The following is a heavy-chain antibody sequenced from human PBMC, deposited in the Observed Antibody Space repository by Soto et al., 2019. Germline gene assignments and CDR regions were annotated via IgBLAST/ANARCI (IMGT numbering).Heavy chain of an antibody. D-gene: IGHD3-22*01. CDR3: ARVEDSSGLPGGWFDP. CDR1: GGTFSSYA. Sequence: GASVKVSCKASGGTFSSYAISWVRQAPGQGLEWMGGIIPIFGTANYAQKFQGRVTITADESTSAAYMELSSLRSEDTAVYYCARVEDSSGLPGGWFDPWGQGTLVTVSS. CDR2: IIPIFGTA. V-gene: IGHV1-69*13. J-gene: IGHJ5*02.